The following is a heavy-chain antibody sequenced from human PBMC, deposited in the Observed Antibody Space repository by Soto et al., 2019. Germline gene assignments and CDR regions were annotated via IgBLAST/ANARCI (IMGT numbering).Heavy chain of an antibody. CDR3: AKYRRTDAEGYTFDY. D-gene: IGHD5-12*01. CDR1: GDSIVGSY. Sequence: TSETLSLTCSVSGDSIVGSYWSWIRQSPGKGLEWIGFIYYSGSTEYNPSLKSRVTMSVDTSKNQFSLKLGSVTAADTAVYFCAKYRRTDAEGYTFDYWGQGALVTVSS. V-gene: IGHV4-59*12. J-gene: IGHJ4*02. CDR2: IYYSGST.